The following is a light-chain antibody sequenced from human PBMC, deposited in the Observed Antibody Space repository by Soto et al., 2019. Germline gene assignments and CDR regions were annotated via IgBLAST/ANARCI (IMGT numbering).Light chain of an antibody. CDR1: QTISSW. J-gene: IGKJ1*01. V-gene: IGKV1-5*03. CDR2: KTS. CDR3: QHYNSYSVA. Sequence: DIKMTQSPSTLSGSVGDRATISCRASQTISSWLAWYQQKPGKAPKLLIYKTSTLKSGVPSRFSGSGSGTEFTLTISSLQPDDFATYYCQHYNSYSVAFGQGTKVELK.